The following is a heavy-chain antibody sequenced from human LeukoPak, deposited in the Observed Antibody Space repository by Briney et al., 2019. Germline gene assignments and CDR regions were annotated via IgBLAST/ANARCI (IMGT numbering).Heavy chain of an antibody. D-gene: IGHD3-22*01. CDR1: GFTFSTYA. Sequence: GGSLRLSCAASGFTFSTYAMTWVRQAPGKGLEWVSLISGTGGSTYYADSVKGRFTISRDNSKNTLYLQMNSLRAEDTAVYYCARDPATLGLSLDYWGQGTLVTVSS. J-gene: IGHJ4*02. CDR2: ISGTGGST. CDR3: ARDPATLGLSLDY. V-gene: IGHV3-23*01.